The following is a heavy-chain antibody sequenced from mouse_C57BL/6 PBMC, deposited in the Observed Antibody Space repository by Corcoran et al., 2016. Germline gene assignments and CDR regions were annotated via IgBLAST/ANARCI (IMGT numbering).Heavy chain of an antibody. CDR1: GYSITSGYY. Sequence: DVQLQESGPGLVKPSQSLSLTCSVTGYSITSGYYWNWIRQFPGNKLEWMGYISYDGSNNYNPSLKNRISIPRETSKNQFFLKLNSVTTEDTATDYCTPFYYPDWYVDFWGTGTTVTVSS. CDR3: TPFYYPDWYVDF. D-gene: IGHD1-1*01. V-gene: IGHV3-6*01. CDR2: ISYDGSN. J-gene: IGHJ1*03.